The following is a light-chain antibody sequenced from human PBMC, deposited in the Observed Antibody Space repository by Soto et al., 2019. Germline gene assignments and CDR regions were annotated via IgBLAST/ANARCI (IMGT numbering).Light chain of an antibody. Sequence: EIVLTQSPGTLSLSPGERATLSCRASQSVSSSYLACYQQKPGQAPRLLIYGASSRATGIPDRFSGSGSGSDFTLTISRLEPEDFAVYHCQQYGDSPLTFGGGTKVDIK. CDR3: QQYGDSPLT. CDR1: QSVSSSY. CDR2: GAS. V-gene: IGKV3-20*01. J-gene: IGKJ4*01.